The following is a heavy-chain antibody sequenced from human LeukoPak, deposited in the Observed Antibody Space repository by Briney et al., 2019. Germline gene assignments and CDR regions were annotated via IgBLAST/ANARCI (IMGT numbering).Heavy chain of an antibody. Sequence: PGGSLRLSCAVSGFTFSSYTMDWVRQAPGKGLEWVSSISSSTNYIYYADSVKGRFTISRDNAENSLYLQMNSLRAEDTALYYCARDRDFYGSGSYDVWGKGTTVTVSS. CDR2: ISSSTNYI. J-gene: IGHJ6*04. D-gene: IGHD3-10*01. CDR3: ARDRDFYGSGSYDV. V-gene: IGHV3-21*01. CDR1: GFTFSSYT.